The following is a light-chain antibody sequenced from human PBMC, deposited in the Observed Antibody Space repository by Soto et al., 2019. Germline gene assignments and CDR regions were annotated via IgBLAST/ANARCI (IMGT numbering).Light chain of an antibody. CDR3: HPYNTCPPVP. CDR1: QSISVAS. CDR2: TTS. Sequence: SPGNPTISTGARIEISYMASQSISVASLAWDQQKPGQAPRLLIYTTSIRATCIPDRFSGSGSGTDFTLTISRLEPAEFAVHYCHPYNTCPPVPFAQGT. V-gene: IGKV3-20*01. J-gene: IGKJ1*01.